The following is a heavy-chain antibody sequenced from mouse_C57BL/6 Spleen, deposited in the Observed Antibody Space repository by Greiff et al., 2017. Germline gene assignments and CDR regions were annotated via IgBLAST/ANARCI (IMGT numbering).Heavy chain of an antibody. D-gene: IGHD2-5*01. CDR2: INPSNGGT. CDR3: ARGGTYYSNYDY. CDR1: GYTFTSYW. Sequence: QVQLQQPGTELVKPGASVKLSCKASGYTFTSYWMHWVKQRPGQGLEWIGNINPSNGGTNYPEKFQSKVTLTVDKSSSTAYMQLSSLTSEDSAVYYCARGGTYYSNYDYWGQGTTLTVSS. J-gene: IGHJ2*01. V-gene: IGHV1-53*01.